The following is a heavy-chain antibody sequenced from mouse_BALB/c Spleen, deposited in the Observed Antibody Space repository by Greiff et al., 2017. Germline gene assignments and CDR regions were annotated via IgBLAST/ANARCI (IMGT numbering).Heavy chain of an antibody. J-gene: IGHJ2*01. Sequence: DVHLVESGGDLVKPGGSLKLSCAASGFTFSSYGMSWVRQTPDKRLEWVATISSGGSYTYYPDSVKGRFTISRDNAKNTLYLQMSSLKSEDTAMYYCARHDQYYFDYWGQGTTLTVSS. CDR1: GFTFSSYG. CDR3: ARHDQYYFDY. CDR2: ISSGGSYT. V-gene: IGHV5-6*01.